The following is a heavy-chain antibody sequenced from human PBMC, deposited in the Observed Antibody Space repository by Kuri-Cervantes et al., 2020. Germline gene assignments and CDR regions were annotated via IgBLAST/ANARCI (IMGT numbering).Heavy chain of an antibody. CDR3: ARDLGQWLVAQGLFYYYYGMDV. CDR2: IIPIFGTA. CDR1: GGTFSSYA. Sequence: SVKVSCKASGGTFSSYAIIWVRQAPGQGLEWMGGIIPIFGTANYAQKFQGRVTITADESTSTAYMELSSLRSEETAVYYCARDLGQWLVAQGLFYYYYGMDVWGQGTTVTVSS. D-gene: IGHD6-19*01. J-gene: IGHJ6*02. V-gene: IGHV1-69*13.